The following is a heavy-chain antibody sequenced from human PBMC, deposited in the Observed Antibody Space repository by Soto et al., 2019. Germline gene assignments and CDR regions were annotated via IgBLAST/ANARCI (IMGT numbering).Heavy chain of an antibody. D-gene: IGHD1-26*01. CDR3: VNICMREPRWAFDI. CDR2: ISYDGSNK. V-gene: IGHV3-30*03. CDR1: GFTFSSYG. Sequence: RLSCAASGFTFSSYGMHWVRQAPGKGLEWVAVISYDGSNKYYADSVKGRFTISRDNSKNTLYLQMNSLRAEDTAVYYCVNICMREPRWAFDIWCQGTMVT. J-gene: IGHJ3*02.